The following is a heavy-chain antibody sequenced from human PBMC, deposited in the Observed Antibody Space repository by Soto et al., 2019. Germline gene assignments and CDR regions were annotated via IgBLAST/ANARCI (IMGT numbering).Heavy chain of an antibody. J-gene: IGHJ6*02. CDR2: INHSGST. D-gene: IGHD2-2*01. CDR3: ARDTGYCSSTSCYEGDYYYYGMDV. Sequence: SETLSLTCAVYGVSFSGYDLTWIRQPPGTGLEWIGEINHSGSTNYNPSLKSRVTISVDKSKNQFSLRLSSVTAADTAVYYCARDTGYCSSTSCYEGDYYYYGMDVWGQGTTVTVSS. V-gene: IGHV4-34*01. CDR1: GVSFSGYD.